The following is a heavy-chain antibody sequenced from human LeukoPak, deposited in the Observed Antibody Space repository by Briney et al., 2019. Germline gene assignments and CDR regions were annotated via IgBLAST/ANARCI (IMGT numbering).Heavy chain of an antibody. V-gene: IGHV3-21*01. D-gene: IGHD3-22*01. CDR1: GFTFSAYS. Sequence: GRSLRLSCAASGFTFSAYSMNWVRQAPGKGLEWVSSISSSGSYKYYADSMKGRFTISRDNAKNSLFLQMNSLRAEDTAVYHCAKDGEYYYDSSGYYAIDHWGQGTLVTVSS. J-gene: IGHJ4*02. CDR2: ISSSGSYK. CDR3: AKDGEYYYDSSGYYAIDH.